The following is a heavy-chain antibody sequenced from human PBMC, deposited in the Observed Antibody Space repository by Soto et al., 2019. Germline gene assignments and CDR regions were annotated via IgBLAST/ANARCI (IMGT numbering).Heavy chain of an antibody. J-gene: IGHJ3*02. CDR1: GGSIGSSNW. V-gene: IGHV4-4*02. D-gene: IGHD1-26*01. CDR3: ARPIGGRTYDAFDI. Sequence: SETLSLTCAVSGGSIGSSNWWSWVRQSPVKGLEWIGEIYHSGSTNYNPSLKSRVTISVDKSKNQLSLKLSSVTAADTAVYYCARPIGGRTYDAFDIWGQGTIVTVSS. CDR2: IYHSGST.